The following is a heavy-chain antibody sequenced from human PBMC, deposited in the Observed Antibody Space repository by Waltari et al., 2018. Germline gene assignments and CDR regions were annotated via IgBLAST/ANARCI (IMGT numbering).Heavy chain of an antibody. V-gene: IGHV3-9*01. Sequence: EVQLVESGGGLVQPGRSLRLSCAASGFTFDDYAMHWVRQAPGKGLEWVSGISWNSGSIGYADSVKGRFTISRDNAKNSLYLQMNSLRAEDTALYYCAKDKGVDYYYGMDVWGQGTTVTVSS. CDR3: AKDKGVDYYYGMDV. CDR2: ISWNSGSI. CDR1: GFTFDDYA. J-gene: IGHJ6*02.